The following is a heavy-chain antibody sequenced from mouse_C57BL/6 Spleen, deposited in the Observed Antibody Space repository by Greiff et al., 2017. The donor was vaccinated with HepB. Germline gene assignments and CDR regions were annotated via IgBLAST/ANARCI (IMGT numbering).Heavy chain of an antibody. J-gene: IGHJ3*01. V-gene: IGHV1-18*01. D-gene: IGHD2-4*01. CDR3: ARRGDYDSAWFAY. Sequence: VQLQQSGPELVKPGASVKIPCKASGYTFTDYNMDWVKQSHGKSLEWIGDINPNNSGTIYNQKFKGKATLTVDKSSSTAYMELRSLTSEDTAVYYCARRGDYDSAWFAYWGQGTLVTVSA. CDR2: INPNNSGT. CDR1: GYTFTDYN.